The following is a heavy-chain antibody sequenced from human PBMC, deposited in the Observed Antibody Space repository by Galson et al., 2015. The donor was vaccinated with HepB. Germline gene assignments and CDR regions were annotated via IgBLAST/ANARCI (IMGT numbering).Heavy chain of an antibody. CDR3: ARDAQELLWFGDLSNYFDS. D-gene: IGHD3-10*01. J-gene: IGHJ4*02. Sequence: SLRLSCAASGFTFRKHAMHWVRQAPGKGLEWMAVVWYDGSRTYYGDSVKGRFTISRDNSKDILYLQMNSLRAEDTAVYYCARDAQELLWFGDLSNYFDSWGQGTLVTVSS. CDR1: GFTFRKHA. V-gene: IGHV3-33*01. CDR2: VWYDGSRT.